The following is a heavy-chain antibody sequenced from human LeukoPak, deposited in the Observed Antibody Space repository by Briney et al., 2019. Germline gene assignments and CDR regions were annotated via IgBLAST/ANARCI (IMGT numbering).Heavy chain of an antibody. V-gene: IGHV4-39*07. CDR1: GGSISSSSYY. CDR2: IYYSGST. CDR3: ARDGDYYGSGGAFDI. J-gene: IGHJ3*02. D-gene: IGHD3-10*01. Sequence: SETLSLTCTVSGGSISSSSYYWGWIRQPPGKGLEWIGSIYYSGSTYYNPSLKSRVTISVDTSKNQFSLKLSSVTAADTAVYYCARDGDYYGSGGAFDIWGQGTMVTVSS.